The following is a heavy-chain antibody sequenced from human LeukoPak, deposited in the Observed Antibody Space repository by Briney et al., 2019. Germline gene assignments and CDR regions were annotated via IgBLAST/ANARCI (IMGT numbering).Heavy chain of an antibody. D-gene: IGHD5-24*01. Sequence: ASVNVSCKASGYTFTIYGISWVRQAPGQGLEWMGWISAYNGNTNYAQKLQGRVTMTTDTSTSTAYMELRSLRSDDTAVYYCARVERWLQSPDYWGQGTLVTVSS. CDR3: ARVERWLQSPDY. V-gene: IGHV1-18*01. CDR1: GYTFTIYG. J-gene: IGHJ4*02. CDR2: ISAYNGNT.